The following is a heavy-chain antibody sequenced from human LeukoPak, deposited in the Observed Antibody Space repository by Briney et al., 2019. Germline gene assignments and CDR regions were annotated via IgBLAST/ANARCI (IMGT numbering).Heavy chain of an antibody. D-gene: IGHD6-13*01. Sequence: PSQTLSLTCTVSGGSISSGGYYWSWIRQHPGKGLEWIGYIYYSGSTYYNPSLKSRVTISIDTSKNQFSLKLSSVTAADTAVYYCARETAAAGAFDIWGQGTMVTVSS. CDR1: GGSISSGGYY. J-gene: IGHJ3*02. CDR3: ARETAAAGAFDI. CDR2: IYYSGST. V-gene: IGHV4-31*03.